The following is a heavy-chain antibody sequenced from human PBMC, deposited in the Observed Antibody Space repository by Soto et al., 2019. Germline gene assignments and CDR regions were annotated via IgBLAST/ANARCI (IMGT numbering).Heavy chain of an antibody. D-gene: IGHD6-6*01. Sequence: ASVKVSCKASGYTFTSYDINWVRQATGQGLEWMGWVNPNSGNTGYAQKFQGRVTMTRNTSISTAYMELSSLRSEDTAVYYCARGSYSSYWYYYGMDVWGQGTTVTVSS. CDR3: ARGSYSSYWYYYGMDV. V-gene: IGHV1-8*01. CDR1: GYTFTSYD. CDR2: VNPNSGNT. J-gene: IGHJ6*02.